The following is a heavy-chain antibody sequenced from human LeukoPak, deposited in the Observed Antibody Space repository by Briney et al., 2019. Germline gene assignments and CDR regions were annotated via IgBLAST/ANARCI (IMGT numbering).Heavy chain of an antibody. CDR1: GGSISSGSYY. CDR2: IYTSGST. Sequence: SRTLSLTCTVSGGSISSGSYYWSWIRQPAGKGLEWIGRIYTSGSTNYNPSLKSRVTISVDTSKNQFSLKLSSVTAADTAVYYCARDYGVWSGYYNWFDPWGQGTLVTVSS. J-gene: IGHJ5*02. V-gene: IGHV4-61*02. CDR3: ARDYGVWSGYYNWFDP. D-gene: IGHD3-3*01.